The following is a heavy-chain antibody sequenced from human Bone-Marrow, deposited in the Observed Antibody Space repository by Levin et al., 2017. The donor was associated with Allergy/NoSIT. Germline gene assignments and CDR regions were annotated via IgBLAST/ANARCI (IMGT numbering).Heavy chain of an antibody. V-gene: IGHV4-4*07. D-gene: IGHD3-9*01. CDR2: LDTNSYT. J-gene: IGHJ3*01. Sequence: SETLSLTCTVSGTSITDYYWTWIRQPAGEGLEWIGRLDTNSYTNYNPSLESRVSMSVDTSKNQFSLRLTSLTAADTGVYYCARVGARYDIMTGRGAFDFWGQGTKVTVSS. CDR3: ARVGARYDIMTGRGAFDF. CDR1: GTSITDYY.